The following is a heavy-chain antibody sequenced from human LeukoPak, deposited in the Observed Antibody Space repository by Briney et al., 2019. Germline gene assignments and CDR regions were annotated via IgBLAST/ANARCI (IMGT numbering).Heavy chain of an antibody. Sequence: SETLSLTCTVSGGSISSGGYYWSWIRQHPGKGLEWIGCIYYSGSTYYNPSLKSRVTISVDTSKNQFSLKLSSVTAADTAVYYCARVRGGNDFWSGYFNNWFDPWGQGTLVTVSS. CDR1: GGSISSGGYY. CDR3: ARVRGGNDFWSGYFNNWFDP. V-gene: IGHV4-31*03. CDR2: IYYSGST. D-gene: IGHD3-3*01. J-gene: IGHJ5*02.